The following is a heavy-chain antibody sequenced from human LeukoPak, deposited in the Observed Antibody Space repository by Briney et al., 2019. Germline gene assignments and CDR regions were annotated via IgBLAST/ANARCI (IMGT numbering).Heavy chain of an antibody. J-gene: IGHJ6*02. CDR2: IWHDGSNK. Sequence: PGRSLRLSCAASGFTFSSYGMHWVRQAPGKGLEWVAVIWHDGSNKYYADSVKGRFTISRDNSKNTLYLQMNSLRAEDTAVYYCAKDQGEQLVLYYYYGMDVWGQGTTVTVSS. D-gene: IGHD6-13*01. CDR1: GFTFSSYG. V-gene: IGHV3-33*06. CDR3: AKDQGEQLVLYYYYGMDV.